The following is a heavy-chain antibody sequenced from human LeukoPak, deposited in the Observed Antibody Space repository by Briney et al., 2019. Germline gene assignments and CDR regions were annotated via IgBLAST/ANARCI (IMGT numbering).Heavy chain of an antibody. J-gene: IGHJ3*02. CDR1: GYSFTSYW. CDR2: IYPGDSDT. Sequence: GESLKISCKGSGYSFTSYWIGWVRQMPGKGLEWMGIIYPGDSDTRYSPSFQGQVTISADKSITTAFLQWGSLKATDTAMYYCARRPLSVATFDIWGQGTMVTVSS. D-gene: IGHD4-23*01. CDR3: ARRPLSVATFDI. V-gene: IGHV5-51*01.